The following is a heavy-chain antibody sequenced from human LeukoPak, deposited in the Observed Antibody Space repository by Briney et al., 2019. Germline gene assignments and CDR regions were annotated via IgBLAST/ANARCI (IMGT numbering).Heavy chain of an antibody. J-gene: IGHJ4*02. D-gene: IGHD3-9*01. V-gene: IGHV3-66*01. CDR1: GLSVSSNY. Sequence: GGSLRLSCVASGLSVSSNYMSWVRQAPGKGLEWVSVIYRDGSSYYAESVKGSFTISRDNSKNTLYIQMNSLRAGGTAVYYCARSFYDILIGYYQYFDYWGQGTLVTVSS. CDR3: ARSFYDILIGYYQYFDY. CDR2: IYRDGSS.